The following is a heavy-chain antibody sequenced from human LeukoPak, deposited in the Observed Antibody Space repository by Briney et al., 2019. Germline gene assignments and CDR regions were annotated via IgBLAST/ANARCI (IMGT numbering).Heavy chain of an antibody. V-gene: IGHV1-2*02. CDR3: ARADYDSSGYYGY. CDR2: LNPNSGGT. J-gene: IGHJ4*02. CDR1: GYTFTGYY. D-gene: IGHD3-22*01. Sequence: ASVKVSCKASGYTFTGYYMHWVRQAPGQGLEWMGWLNPNSGGTNYAQKFQGRVTMTRDTSISTAYMELSRLRSDDTAVYYCARADYDSSGYYGYWGQGTLVTVSS.